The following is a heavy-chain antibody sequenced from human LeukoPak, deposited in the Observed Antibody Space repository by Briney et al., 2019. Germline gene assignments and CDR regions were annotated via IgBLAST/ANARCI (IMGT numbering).Heavy chain of an antibody. V-gene: IGHV3-23*01. D-gene: IGHD2-21*02. CDR2: ISASGGST. J-gene: IGHJ4*02. CDR1: GFTFSSYA. Sequence: GSLRLSCAVSGFTFSSYAMSWVRQAPGKGLQWVSVISASGGSTYYADSVKGRFTISRDNSKNTMYLQMNSLRAEDTAVYFCARVHSVVVAAANVVYFDYWGQGTLVTVSS. CDR3: ARVHSVVVAAANVVYFDY.